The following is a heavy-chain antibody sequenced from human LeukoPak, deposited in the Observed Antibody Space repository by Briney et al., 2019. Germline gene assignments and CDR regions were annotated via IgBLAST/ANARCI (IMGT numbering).Heavy chain of an antibody. D-gene: IGHD3-22*01. V-gene: IGHV4-34*01. CDR1: GGSFSGYY. J-gene: IGHJ4*02. CDR2: INHSGST. CDR3: ARFYYDSSGYRLEYYFDY. Sequence: SETLSLTCAVYGGSFSGYYWSWIRQPPGKGLEWIGEINHSGSTNYNPSLKSRVTISVDTSKNQFSLKLSSVTAADTAVYYCARFYYDSSGYRLEYYFDYWGQGTLATVSS.